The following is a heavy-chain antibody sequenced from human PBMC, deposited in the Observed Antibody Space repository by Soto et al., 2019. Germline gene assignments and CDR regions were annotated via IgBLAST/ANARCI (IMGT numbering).Heavy chain of an antibody. CDR3: ARAGIAVTTDKSWFDP. V-gene: IGHV3-30-3*01. Sequence: QVQLVESGGGVVQPGRSLRLSCAASGFTFSSYAMHWVRQAPGKGLEWVAVISYDGSNKYYADSVKGRFTISRDNSKNTLDLQMNSLRAEDTAVYYCARAGIAVTTDKSWFDPWGQGTLVTVSS. D-gene: IGHD6-19*01. J-gene: IGHJ5*02. CDR2: ISYDGSNK. CDR1: GFTFSSYA.